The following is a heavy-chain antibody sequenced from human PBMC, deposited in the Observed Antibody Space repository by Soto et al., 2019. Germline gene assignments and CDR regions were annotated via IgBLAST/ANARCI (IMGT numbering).Heavy chain of an antibody. CDR1: GFTFSTYG. J-gene: IGHJ4*02. CDR2: ISGGGDIT. V-gene: IGHV3-23*01. Sequence: GGSLRLSCAASGFTFSTYGLSWVRQAPGKGLEWVSSISGGGDITYNEDSVKGRFTISRDSSKNTLYLQMSSLRAEDTAIYYCAKYAASTWSLFDFWGQGTMVTVSS. CDR3: AKYAASTWSLFDF. D-gene: IGHD6-13*01.